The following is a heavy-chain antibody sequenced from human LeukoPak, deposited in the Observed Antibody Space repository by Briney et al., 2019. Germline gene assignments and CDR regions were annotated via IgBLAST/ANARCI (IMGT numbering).Heavy chain of an antibody. V-gene: IGHV4-59*08. Sequence: PSETLSLTCTVSGGSISSYYWSWIRQPPGKGLEWIGYIYYSGSTNYNPSLKSRVTISVDTSKNQFSLKLSSVTAADTAVYYCARLHSSGWYLSYWGQGTLVTVSS. J-gene: IGHJ4*02. D-gene: IGHD6-19*01. CDR3: ARLHSSGWYLSY. CDR1: GGSISSYY. CDR2: IYYSGST.